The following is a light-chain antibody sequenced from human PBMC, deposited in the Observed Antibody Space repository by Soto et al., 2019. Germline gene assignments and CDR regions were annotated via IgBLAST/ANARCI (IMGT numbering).Light chain of an antibody. J-gene: IGKJ4*01. CDR3: QQYNSYSPLT. CDR1: QGISNY. CDR2: TAS. V-gene: IGKV1-9*01. Sequence: DIQLTQSPSFLSASVGDRVTITCRASQGISNYLAWYQQKPGKAPNLLIHTASSLQTGVPSRFSGSGSGTDFTLTISSLQPDDFATYYCQQYNSYSPLTFGGGTKVDIK.